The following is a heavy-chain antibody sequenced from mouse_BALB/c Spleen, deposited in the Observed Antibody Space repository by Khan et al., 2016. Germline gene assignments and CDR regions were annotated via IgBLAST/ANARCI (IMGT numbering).Heavy chain of an antibody. CDR3: AREGYDAPFAY. V-gene: IGHV1S41*01. CDR2: IAPGSGST. Sequence: DLVKPGASVKLSCKASGYTFTSYWINWIKQRPGQGLEWIGRIAPGSGSTYYNEMFKGKAPLTVDTSSRPAYIQLSSLSSEDSAVYVCAREGYDAPFAYWGQGTLVTVSA. J-gene: IGHJ3*01. CDR1: GYTFTSYW. D-gene: IGHD2-14*01.